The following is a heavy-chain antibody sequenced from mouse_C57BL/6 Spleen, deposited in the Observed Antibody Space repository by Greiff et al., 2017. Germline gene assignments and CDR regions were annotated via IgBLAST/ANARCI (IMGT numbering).Heavy chain of an antibody. V-gene: IGHV1-64*01. J-gene: IGHJ2*01. CDR2: IHPNSGST. CDR1: GYTFTSYW. CDR3: ARSHYYGYYFDY. Sequence: QVQLQQPGAELVKPGASVKLSCKASGYTFTSYWMHWVQQTPGQGLEWIGMIHPNSGSTNYNEKFKSKATLTVDKSSSTAYMQISSLTSEDSAVYYCARSHYYGYYFDYWGQGTTLTVSS. D-gene: IGHD1-1*01.